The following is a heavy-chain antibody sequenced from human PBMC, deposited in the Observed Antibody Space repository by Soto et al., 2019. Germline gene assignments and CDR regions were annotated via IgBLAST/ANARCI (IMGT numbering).Heavy chain of an antibody. D-gene: IGHD2-8*01. Sequence: EVQLLESGGGLVQPGGSLRLSCVTSGFTFSNYAMSWVRQAPGKGLEWVSAIRGSATTTYYADSVKGRFTISRDNSKNTLYLQMNSLRAEDTAVYYCAKDSLGLTPRMDFWGQGTPVTVSS. CDR2: IRGSATTT. CDR3: AKDSLGLTPRMDF. CDR1: GFTFSNYA. V-gene: IGHV3-23*01. J-gene: IGHJ4*02.